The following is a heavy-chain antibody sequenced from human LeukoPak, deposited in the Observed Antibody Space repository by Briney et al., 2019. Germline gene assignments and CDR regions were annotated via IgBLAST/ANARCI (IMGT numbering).Heavy chain of an antibody. CDR2: ISSSSSYI. Sequence: PGGSLRLSCAASGFTFSSYSMNWVRQAPGKGLEWVSSISSSSSYIYYADSVKGRFTISRDNAKNSLYLQMNSLRAEDTAVYYCASPSGSGSYYNRWSAFDIWGQGTMVTVSS. J-gene: IGHJ3*02. CDR3: ASPSGSGSYYNRWSAFDI. D-gene: IGHD3-10*01. V-gene: IGHV3-21*01. CDR1: GFTFSSYS.